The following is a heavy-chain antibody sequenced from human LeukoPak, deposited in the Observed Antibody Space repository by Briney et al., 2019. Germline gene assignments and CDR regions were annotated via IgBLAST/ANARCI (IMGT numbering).Heavy chain of an antibody. J-gene: IGHJ6*03. D-gene: IGHD2-2*01. CDR3: ARDRGVVVPAAPTDYYYMDV. Sequence: SVKVSCKASGGTFSGYAISWVRQAPGQGLEWMGGIIPIFGTANYAQKFQGRVTITADESTSTAYMELSSLRSEDTAVYYCARDRGVVVPAAPTDYYYMDVWGKGTTVTVSS. V-gene: IGHV1-69*13. CDR2: IIPIFGTA. CDR1: GGTFSGYA.